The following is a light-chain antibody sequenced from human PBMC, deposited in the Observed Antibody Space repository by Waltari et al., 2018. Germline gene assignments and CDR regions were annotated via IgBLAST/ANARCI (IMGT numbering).Light chain of an antibody. J-gene: IGKJ2*01. CDR3: QQYKNYPVT. Sequence: DVVLTQSPLSLPVTLGQPASFSCRSSQSLVKSDGDTGLFWFHQRPGQSPRRLIYKVSNRDSGVPDRFSGSGSGTEFTLTISSLQPDDFATYYCQQYKNYPVTFGQGTKLEIK. V-gene: IGKV2-30*01. CDR1: QSLVKSDGDTG. CDR2: KVS.